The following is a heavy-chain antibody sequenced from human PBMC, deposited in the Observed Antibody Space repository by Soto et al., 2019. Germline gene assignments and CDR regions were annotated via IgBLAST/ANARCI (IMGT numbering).Heavy chain of an antibody. V-gene: IGHV1-2*02. CDR2: LNPQNGDT. D-gene: IGHD3-16*01. J-gene: IGHJ6*02. CDR3: VRDMGATVDDYYYYAWDG. Sequence: GASVKVSCKPSGYSFTGYRLHWVRQAPGQGLEWMGWLNPQNGDTSYAQKFRDRVTMTSDTSITTAYMDLSRLTSDDTATYYCVRDMGATVDDYYYYAWDGWGQGTTGTVSS. CDR1: GYSFTGYR.